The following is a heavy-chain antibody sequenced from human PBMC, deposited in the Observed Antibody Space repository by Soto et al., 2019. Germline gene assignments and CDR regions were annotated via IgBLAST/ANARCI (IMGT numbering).Heavy chain of an antibody. Sequence: ASVKVSCKASGYTFTSYYMHWVRQAPGQGLEWMGIINPSGGSTSYAQKFQGRVTMTRDTSTSTVYMELSSLRSEDTAVYYCASRYCSSTSCYPDRRYYYYYMDVWGKGTTVTVSS. CDR3: ASRYCSSTSCYPDRRYYYYYMDV. CDR2: INPSGGST. J-gene: IGHJ6*03. D-gene: IGHD2-2*01. CDR1: GYTFTSYY. V-gene: IGHV1-46*03.